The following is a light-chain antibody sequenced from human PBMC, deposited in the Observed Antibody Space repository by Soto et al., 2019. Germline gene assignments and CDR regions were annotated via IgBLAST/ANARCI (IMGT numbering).Light chain of an antibody. CDR1: QSISSW. J-gene: IGKJ1*01. V-gene: IGKV1-5*01. CDR3: QQYNSYGT. CDR2: DAS. Sequence: DIQMTQSPSTLSASVGARVTITCRASQSISSWLGWYQQKPGKAPKLLIYDASSLESGVPSRFSGSGSETEFTLTISSLQPDDFANYYCQQYNSYGTFGQGTKVEIK.